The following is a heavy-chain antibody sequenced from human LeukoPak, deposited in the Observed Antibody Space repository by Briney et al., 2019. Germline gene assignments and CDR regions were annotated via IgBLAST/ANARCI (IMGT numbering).Heavy chain of an antibody. J-gene: IGHJ6*03. CDR3: ARLQTTVTTDYYYYMDV. CDR1: GFTFNSYW. V-gene: IGHV3-7*01. CDR2: IKQDGSGK. D-gene: IGHD4-17*01. Sequence: PGGSLRLSCAASGFTFNSYWMSWVRQAPGKGLEWVANIKQDGSGKYYVDSVKGRFTISRDNAKNSLYLQMNSLRVEDTAVYYCARLQTTVTTDYYYYMDVWGKGTTVTVSS.